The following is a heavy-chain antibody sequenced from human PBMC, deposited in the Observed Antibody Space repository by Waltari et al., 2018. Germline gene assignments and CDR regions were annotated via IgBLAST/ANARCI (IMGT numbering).Heavy chain of an antibody. D-gene: IGHD2-21*02. J-gene: IGHJ5*02. V-gene: IGHV5-51*01. CDR1: GYSFTSYW. Sequence: EVQLVQSGAEVKKPGESLKISCKGSGYSFTSYWIGWVRQMPGKGLEWMGIIYPGDAGTRYSPSFQGQATISADKSISTAYLQWSGLTASDTAMYYCARTPLRVTGGIGWFDPWGQGTLVTVSS. CDR2: IYPGDAGT. CDR3: ARTPLRVTGGIGWFDP.